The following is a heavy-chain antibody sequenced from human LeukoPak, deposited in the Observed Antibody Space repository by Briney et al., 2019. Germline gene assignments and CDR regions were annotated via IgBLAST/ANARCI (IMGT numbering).Heavy chain of an antibody. CDR3: ARDLEVLGSSSHLTD. J-gene: IGHJ4*02. CDR1: GYTFTSYG. Sequence: ASVKVSCKASGYTFTSYGISWVRQAPGQGLEWMGWISAYNGNTNYAQKLQGRVTMTTDTSTSTAFMELRSLRSDDTAVYYCARDLEVLGSSSHLTDWGQGTLVTVSS. CDR2: ISAYNGNT. D-gene: IGHD6-13*01. V-gene: IGHV1-18*01.